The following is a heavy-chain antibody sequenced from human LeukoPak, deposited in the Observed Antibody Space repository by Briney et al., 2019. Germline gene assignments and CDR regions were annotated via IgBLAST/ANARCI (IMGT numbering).Heavy chain of an antibody. Sequence: PGGSLRLSCAVSGFTFSSYGMNWVRQAPGKGLEWVAFIRYDRRNQYYADSVKGRFTISRDNSKNTLYLQTNSLRAEDTAVYYCAKDYSDSSGYFRVPHVFDFWGQGTLVTVSS. CDR1: GFTFSSYG. J-gene: IGHJ4*02. CDR2: IRYDRRNQ. CDR3: AKDYSDSSGYFRVPHVFDF. D-gene: IGHD3-22*01. V-gene: IGHV3-30*02.